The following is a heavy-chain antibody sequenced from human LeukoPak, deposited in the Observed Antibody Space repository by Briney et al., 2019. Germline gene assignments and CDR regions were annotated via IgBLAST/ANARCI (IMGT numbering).Heavy chain of an antibody. CDR2: INPSGGST. V-gene: IGHV1-46*01. Sequence: ASVKVSCKASGYTFTSYYMHWVRQAPGQGLEWMGIINPSGGSTSYAQKFQGRVTMTRDMSTSTVYMELSSLRSEDTAVYYCARHFIRDRLRLIRRPYYFDYWGQGTLVTVSS. CDR1: GYTFTSYY. D-gene: IGHD5-12*01. J-gene: IGHJ4*02. CDR3: ARHFIRDRLRLIRRPYYFDY.